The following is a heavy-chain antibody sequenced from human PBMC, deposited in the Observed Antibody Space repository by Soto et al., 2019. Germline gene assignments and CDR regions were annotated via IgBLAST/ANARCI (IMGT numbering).Heavy chain of an antibody. CDR3: ARDWGSSGWPN. Sequence: SETLSLTCTVSGHSLSSGGYYWSWIRQHPGKGLEWVGYIYFTGTTLHNPSLKSRPAISVDTSKNQFSLKLTSVTAADTAVYYCARDWGSSGWPNWGQGVLVTVSS. D-gene: IGHD6-19*01. CDR2: IYFTGTT. CDR1: GHSLSSGGYY. J-gene: IGHJ4*02. V-gene: IGHV4-31*03.